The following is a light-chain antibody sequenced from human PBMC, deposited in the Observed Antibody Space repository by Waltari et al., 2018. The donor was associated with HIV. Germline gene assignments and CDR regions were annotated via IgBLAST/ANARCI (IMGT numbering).Light chain of an antibody. CDR1: DIGSES. J-gene: IGLJ2*01. Sequence: VPCGGDDIGSESVHWYQQKPGQAPVVVIFDDDDRPSGIPERFSGSKSGNTATLTISRAEAGDEADYYCQVWDYNSDHVVFGGGTKLTVL. CDR2: DDD. CDR3: QVWDYNSDHVV. V-gene: IGLV3-21*02.